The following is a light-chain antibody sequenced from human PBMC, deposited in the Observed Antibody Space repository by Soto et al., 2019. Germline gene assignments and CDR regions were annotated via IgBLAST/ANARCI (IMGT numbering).Light chain of an antibody. CDR2: GAS. CDR1: QSISSK. CDR3: QEYNNWHPIT. Sequence: EIVMTQSPATLSVSPGERATLSCRASQSISSKLAWYQPKPGQAPRLLIYGASTRATGIPVRFSGSGSGTEFTLTITSLQSEDFAVYYCQEYNNWHPITFGGGTKVDIK. J-gene: IGKJ4*01. V-gene: IGKV3-15*01.